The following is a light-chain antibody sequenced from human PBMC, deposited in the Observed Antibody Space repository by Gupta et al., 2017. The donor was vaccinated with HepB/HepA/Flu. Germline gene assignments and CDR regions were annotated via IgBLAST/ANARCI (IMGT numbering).Light chain of an antibody. J-gene: IGKJ2*04. V-gene: IGKV3-15*01. CDR2: GAS. Sequence: EIVMTQSPVTLSVSPGERATLSCRASQSVSSNLAWYQQKPGQAPRLLIYGASTRATGIPARFSGSGSGTEFTLTISSLQSEDFAVYYCQQDNNWPSSFGQGTKLEIK. CDR3: QQDNNWPSS. CDR1: QSVSSN.